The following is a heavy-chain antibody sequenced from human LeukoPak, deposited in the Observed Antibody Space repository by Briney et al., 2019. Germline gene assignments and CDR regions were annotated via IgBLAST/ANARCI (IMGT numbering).Heavy chain of an antibody. J-gene: IGHJ4*02. CDR1: GVMFPSYW. CDR2: IKQDGSEK. Sequence: GGSERLSCAASGVMFPSYWMTWARQAPGKGLEWVANIKQDGSEKYYVDSVTVRFTISRDNAKNSVYLQMNSLRAEDTAVYYCARRHHFGFLDSWGQG. D-gene: IGHD3-10*01. CDR3: ARRHHFGFLDS. V-gene: IGHV3-7*04.